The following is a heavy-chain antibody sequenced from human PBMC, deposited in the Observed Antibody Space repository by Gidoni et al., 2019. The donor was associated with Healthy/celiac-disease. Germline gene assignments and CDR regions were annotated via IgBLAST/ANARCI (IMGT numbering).Heavy chain of an antibody. V-gene: IGHV1-3*01. J-gene: IGHJ6*02. D-gene: IGHD1-1*01. CDR2: INAGNGNT. CDR1: GYTFTSYA. CDR3: ARDPTPKTDYYYYGMDV. Sequence: QVQLVQSGAEVKKPGASVKVSCKASGYTFTSYAMHWVRQAPGQRLAWMGWINAGNGNTKYSQKFQGRVTITRDTSASTAYMELSSLRSEDTAVYYCARDPTPKTDYYYYGMDVWGQGTTVTVSS.